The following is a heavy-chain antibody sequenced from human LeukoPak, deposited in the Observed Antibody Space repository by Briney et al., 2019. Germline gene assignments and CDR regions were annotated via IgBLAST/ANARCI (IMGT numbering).Heavy chain of an antibody. CDR1: GYSFASYW. J-gene: IGHJ4*02. V-gene: IGHV5-51*01. Sequence: GESLKISCKGSGYSFASYWIGWVRQMPGKGLEWMGIIYPGDSDTRYSPSFQGQVTISADKSISTAYLQWSSLKASDTAMYYCARLGGGSWYEGKFDYWGQGTLVTVSS. CDR2: IYPGDSDT. D-gene: IGHD6-13*01. CDR3: ARLGGGSWYEGKFDY.